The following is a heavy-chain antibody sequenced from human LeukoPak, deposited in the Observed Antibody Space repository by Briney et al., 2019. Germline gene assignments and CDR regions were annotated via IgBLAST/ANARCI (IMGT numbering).Heavy chain of an antibody. Sequence: ASVKVSCKASGYTFTSYYMHWVRQAPGQGLEWMGIINPSGGSTSYAQKFQGRVTMTRDTSTSTVYMELSSLRSEDTAVYYCARDLAGGGSSFQGFDYWGQGTLVTVSS. CDR1: GYTFTSYY. V-gene: IGHV1-46*01. CDR2: INPSGGST. D-gene: IGHD6-6*01. J-gene: IGHJ4*02. CDR3: ARDLAGGGSSFQGFDY.